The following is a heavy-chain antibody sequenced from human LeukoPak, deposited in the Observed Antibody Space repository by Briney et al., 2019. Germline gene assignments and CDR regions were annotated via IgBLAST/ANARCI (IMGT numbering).Heavy chain of an antibody. Sequence: SETLSLTCTVSGGSINNHYWSWIRQPPGKGLEWIGYIYYSGSTNYSPSLKSRVTISVDTSKNQFSLKLSSVTAADTAVYYCARQEGGSYFISPTYYYYYGMDVWGQGTTVTVSS. CDR3: ARQEGGSYFISPTYYYYYGMDV. V-gene: IGHV4-59*08. J-gene: IGHJ6*02. CDR1: GGSINNHY. CDR2: IYYSGST. D-gene: IGHD1-26*01.